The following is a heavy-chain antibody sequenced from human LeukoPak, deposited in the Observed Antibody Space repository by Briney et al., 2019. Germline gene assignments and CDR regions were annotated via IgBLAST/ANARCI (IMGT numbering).Heavy chain of an antibody. CDR1: GGSFSGYY. J-gene: IGHJ4*02. CDR3: ARPLTGN. CDR2: INHSGST. D-gene: IGHD1-1*01. V-gene: IGHV4-34*01. Sequence: SETLSLTCAVYGGSFSGYYWRWLRQPPGRGLEWIGEINHSGSTNYNPSLKSRVTMSVDTSKNQFSLKLSSVTAADTAVYYCARPLTGNWGQGTLVTVSS.